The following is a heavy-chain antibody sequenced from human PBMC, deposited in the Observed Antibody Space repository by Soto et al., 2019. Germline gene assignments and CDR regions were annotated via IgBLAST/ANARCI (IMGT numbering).Heavy chain of an antibody. Sequence: QVQLVESGGGVVQPGRSLRLSCAASGFTFSSYGMHWVRQAPGKGLEWVAVIWYDGSNKYYADSVKGRFTISRDNSKNTLYLQMNSLRAEDTAVYYCARDSILGVVITLEDAFDIWGQGTMVTVSS. CDR1: GFTFSSYG. CDR3: ARDSILGVVITLEDAFDI. D-gene: IGHD3-3*01. V-gene: IGHV3-33*01. CDR2: IWYDGSNK. J-gene: IGHJ3*02.